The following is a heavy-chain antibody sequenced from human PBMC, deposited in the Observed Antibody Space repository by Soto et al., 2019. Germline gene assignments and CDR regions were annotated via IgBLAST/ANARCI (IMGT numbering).Heavy chain of an antibody. CDR2: IRGSGDST. CDR3: ARRGSGSYYDY. D-gene: IGHD1-26*01. Sequence: EVQLLESGGGLVQPGGSLRLSCAASGFTFSSYAMSWVRQAPGKGLEWVSVIRGSGDSTYYADAVKGRFTISRDNSKNTLYLQMNSLRAEDTAVYYCARRGSGSYYDYWGQGTLVTVSS. CDR1: GFTFSSYA. J-gene: IGHJ4*02. V-gene: IGHV3-23*01.